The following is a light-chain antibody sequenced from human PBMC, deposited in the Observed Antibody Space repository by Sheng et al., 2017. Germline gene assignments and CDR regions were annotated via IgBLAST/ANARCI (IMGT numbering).Light chain of an antibody. Sequence: DIQMTQSPSAMSASVGDRVTITCRASQGISIYLAWFQQKPGKVPKRLIYGASNLQGGVPSRFSGSGFGTEFTLTISSLQPEDFATYYCLQHNDYPWTFGQGTKVEIK. J-gene: IGKJ1*01. CDR3: LQHNDYPWT. CDR2: GAS. CDR1: QGISIY. V-gene: IGKV1-17*03.